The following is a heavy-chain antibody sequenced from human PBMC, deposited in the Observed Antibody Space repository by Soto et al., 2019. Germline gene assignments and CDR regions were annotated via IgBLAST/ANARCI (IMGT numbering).Heavy chain of an antibody. J-gene: IGHJ6*02. CDR1: GYSFTSYW. CDR2: IYPGDSDT. V-gene: IGHV5-51*01. D-gene: IGHD3-10*01. CDR3: ARQLWFGELLHYGMDV. Sequence: PGESLKISCKGSGYSFTSYWIGWVRQMPGKGLEWMGIIYPGDSDTRYSPSFQGQVTISADKSISTAYLQWSSLKASDTAIYYCARQLWFGELLHYGMDVWGQGTTVTVSS.